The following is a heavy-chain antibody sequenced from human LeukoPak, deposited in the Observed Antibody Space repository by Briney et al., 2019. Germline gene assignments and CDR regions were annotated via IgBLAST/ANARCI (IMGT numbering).Heavy chain of an antibody. V-gene: IGHV3-66*01. Sequence: GGSLRLSCAASGFTVSSNYMSWVRQAPGKGLEWVSVIYSGGSTYYADSVKGRFTISRDNSKNTLYLQMNSLRAEDTAVYYCARVGSSGNLTGVDYWGQGTLVTVSS. CDR3: ARVGSSGNLTGVDY. CDR2: IYSGGST. J-gene: IGHJ4*02. CDR1: GFTVSSNY. D-gene: IGHD3-9*01.